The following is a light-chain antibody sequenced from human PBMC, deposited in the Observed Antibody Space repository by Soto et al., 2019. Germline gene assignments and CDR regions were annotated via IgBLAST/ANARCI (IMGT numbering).Light chain of an antibody. CDR3: QQYGSSGR. V-gene: IGKV3-20*01. J-gene: IGKJ1*01. CDR1: QSVCNNY. Sequence: EMVLTQHPGTLSLSPGERATLSCSASQSVCNNYLAWGQQKPGQAPRLLIYGASNRATGFPYRLSGSGCGTDFALTISRLEPKDFAVYYCQQYGSSGRFGEGTKV. CDR2: GAS.